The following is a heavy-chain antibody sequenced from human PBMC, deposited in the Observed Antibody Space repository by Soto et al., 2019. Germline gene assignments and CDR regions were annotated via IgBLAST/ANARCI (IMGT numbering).Heavy chain of an antibody. D-gene: IGHD6-19*01. CDR1: GFTFSTYS. V-gene: IGHV3-48*02. CDR2: ISSSSGTM. J-gene: IGHJ4*02. Sequence: EVQLVESGGGLVQPGGSLRLSCAASGFTFSTYSMNWVRQAPGKGLEWVSYISSSSGTMYYADSVRGRFTISRDNAKNSLYLQMNSLRDEDTAVYYCASEKGAVAGQGYWGQGTLVTVSS. CDR3: ASEKGAVAGQGY.